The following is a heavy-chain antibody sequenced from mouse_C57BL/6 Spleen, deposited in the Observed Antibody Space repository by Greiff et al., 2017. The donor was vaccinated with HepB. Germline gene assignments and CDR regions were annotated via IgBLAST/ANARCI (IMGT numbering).Heavy chain of an antibody. CDR1: GFNIKDYY. J-gene: IGHJ1*03. D-gene: IGHD1-1*01. CDR3: ATTVVPDWYFDV. CDR2: IDPEDGET. V-gene: IGHV14-2*01. Sequence: VQLQQSGAELVKPGASVKLSCTASGFNIKDYYMHWVKQRTEQGLEWIGRIDPEDGETKYAPKFPGKATITADTSSNTAYLQLSSLTSEDTAVYYWATTVVPDWYFDVWGTGTTVTVSS.